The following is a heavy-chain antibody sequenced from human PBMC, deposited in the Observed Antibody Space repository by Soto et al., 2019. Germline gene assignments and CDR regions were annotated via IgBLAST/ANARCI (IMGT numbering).Heavy chain of an antibody. V-gene: IGHV1-18*01. CDR2: ISAYNGNT. J-gene: IGHJ6*02. CDR1: GYTFTSYY. CDR3: ERDTPPMGV. Sequence: QVQLVQSGAEVKKPGASVKVSCKASGYTFTSYYISWVRQAPGQGLEWMGWISAYNGNTKYAQKLQGRVTMNTDTYTSTAYMELRSMRSDATAVYYCERDTPPMGVWGQGTTVTVSS.